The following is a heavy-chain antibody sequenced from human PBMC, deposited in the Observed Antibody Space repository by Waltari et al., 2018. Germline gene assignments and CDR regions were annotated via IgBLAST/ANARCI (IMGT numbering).Heavy chain of an antibody. D-gene: IGHD1-1*01. CDR3: TSDTSRWDDYYHDY. CDR1: GFVFSASA. J-gene: IGHJ4*02. V-gene: IGHV3-73*01. CDR2: IKSKANNYAT. Sequence: EVQLVESGGALVQPGGSLKLACAASGFVFSASAMHGVRQASGKGLEWVGRIKSKANNYATTYGASVKGRFTISRDDSHSTVYLQMNSLRTEDTAVYFCTSDTSRWDDYYHDYWGQGTLVTVSS.